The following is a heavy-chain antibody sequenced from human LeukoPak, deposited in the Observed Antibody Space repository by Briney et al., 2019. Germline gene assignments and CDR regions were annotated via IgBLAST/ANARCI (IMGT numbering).Heavy chain of an antibody. CDR3: ARDPGLLRFLERGAFDI. V-gene: IGHV1-18*01. CDR2: ISAYNGNT. D-gene: IGHD3-3*01. J-gene: IGHJ3*02. CDR1: GYTFTSYG. Sequence: ASEKVSCKASGYTFTSYGISWVRQAPGQGLEWMGWISAYNGNTNYAQKLQGRVTMTTDTSTSTAYMELRSLRSDDTAVYYCARDPGLLRFLERGAFDIWGQGTMVTVSS.